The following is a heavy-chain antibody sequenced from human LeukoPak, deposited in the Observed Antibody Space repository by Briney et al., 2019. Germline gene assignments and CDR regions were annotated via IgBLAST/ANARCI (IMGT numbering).Heavy chain of an antibody. Sequence: GGSLRLSCTASGFTFSNYWMSWVRQAPGKGLEWVANIKQHGSEIYYVDSVKGRFTISRDNAKNSLYLRMNSLRAEDTAVYYCAREQAESGGFDFWGQGTLVTVSS. D-gene: IGHD3-10*01. CDR3: AREQAESGGFDF. CDR2: IKQHGSEI. J-gene: IGHJ4*02. V-gene: IGHV3-7*01. CDR1: GFTFSNYW.